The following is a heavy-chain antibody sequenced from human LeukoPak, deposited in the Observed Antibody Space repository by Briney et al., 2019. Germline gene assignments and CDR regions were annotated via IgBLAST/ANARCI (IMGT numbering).Heavy chain of an antibody. V-gene: IGHV3-23*01. Sequence: GGSLSLSCAASGFTFSSYAMSWVRQAPGKGLEWVSAISGSGGSTYYADSVKGRFTISRDNSKNTLYLQMNSLRAEDTAVYYCAKVSPPYSSSPGDYWGQGTLVTVSS. CDR2: ISGSGGST. J-gene: IGHJ4*02. D-gene: IGHD6-6*01. CDR3: AKVSPPYSSSPGDY. CDR1: GFTFSSYA.